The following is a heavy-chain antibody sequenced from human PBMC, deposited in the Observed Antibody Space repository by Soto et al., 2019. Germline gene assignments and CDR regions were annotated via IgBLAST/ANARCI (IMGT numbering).Heavy chain of an antibody. CDR1: GDSINNGGYF. CDR2: IYYTGNT. CDR3: AREGYCSGSDCYTYYGLHV. J-gene: IGHJ6*02. Sequence: QVHLQESGPGLVKPSQTLSLTCTVSGDSINNGGYFWSWIRQHPGEGLEWIGYIYYTGNTYYNPSLKSRAALSLDTSKNQFSLNLTSVTAADTAVYYCAREGYCSGSDCYTYYGLHVWGQGTKVTVSS. D-gene: IGHD2-2*02. V-gene: IGHV4-31*03.